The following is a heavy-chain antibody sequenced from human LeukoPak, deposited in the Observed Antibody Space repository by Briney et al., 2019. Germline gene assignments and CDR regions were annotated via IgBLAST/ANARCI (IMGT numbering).Heavy chain of an antibody. Sequence: ASVKVSCKASGITFSYCTITWVRQAPGQGFEWMGRIIPIFGTADYAQKFQGRVTMTTDESTNTAYMELSSLRSEDTAVYYCAREPVPRSSGLQYWGQGTLVTVSS. V-gene: IGHV1-69*05. CDR3: AREPVPRSSGLQY. CDR2: IIPIFGTA. D-gene: IGHD3-22*01. CDR1: GITFSYCT. J-gene: IGHJ4*02.